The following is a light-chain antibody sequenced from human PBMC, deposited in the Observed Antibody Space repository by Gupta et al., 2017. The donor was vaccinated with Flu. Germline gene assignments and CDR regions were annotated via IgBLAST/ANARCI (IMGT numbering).Light chain of an antibody. J-gene: IGKJ2*03. CDR2: GAS. V-gene: IGKV3-15*01. CDR3: QQYSNWRS. Sequence: ELVLTQSPGTLSVSPGERATLSCSASESVRKNLAWYQQKPGQPPSLLIYGASTRATGVPDRFSGSGSGTEFTLTGSRRQYEDFAVYYWQQYSNWRSFGQGTKLEIK. CDR1: ESVRKN.